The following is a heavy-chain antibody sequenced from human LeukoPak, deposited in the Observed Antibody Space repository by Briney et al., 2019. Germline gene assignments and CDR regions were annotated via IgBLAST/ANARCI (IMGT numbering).Heavy chain of an antibody. J-gene: IGHJ4*02. CDR3: AREGYYDYVWGSYRYFDY. V-gene: IGHV3-53*01. CDR2: IYSGGST. D-gene: IGHD3-16*02. CDR1: GFTVSSNY. Sequence: PGGSLRLSCAASGFTVSSNYMSWVRQAPGKGLEWVSVIYSGGSTYYADSVKGRFTISRDNAKNSLYLQMNSLRAEDTAVYYCAREGYYDYVWGSYRYFDYWGQGTLVTVSS.